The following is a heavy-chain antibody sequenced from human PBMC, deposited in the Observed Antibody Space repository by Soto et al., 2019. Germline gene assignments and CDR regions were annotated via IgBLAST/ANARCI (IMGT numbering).Heavy chain of an antibody. CDR1: GYTFTSYD. CDR3: AIHSGYDLVHIDY. D-gene: IGHD5-12*01. CDR2: MNPNSGNT. J-gene: IGHJ4*02. V-gene: IGHV1-8*01. Sequence: ASVKVSCKASGYTFTSYDINWVRQATGQGLEWMGWMNPNSGNTGYAQKFQGRVTMTRNTSISTAYMELSSLRSEDTAVYYCAIHSGYDLVHIDYWGQGTLVTVSS.